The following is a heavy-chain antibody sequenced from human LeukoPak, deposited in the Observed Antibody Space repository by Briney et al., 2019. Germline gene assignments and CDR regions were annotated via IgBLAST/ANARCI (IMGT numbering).Heavy chain of an antibody. CDR3: ARGPYYYDSSGYYPLYFQH. J-gene: IGHJ1*01. D-gene: IGHD3-22*01. CDR2: IYTSGST. CDR1: GGSISSGSYY. V-gene: IGHV4-61*02. Sequence: PSETLSLTCTVSGGSISSGSYYWSWIRQPAGKGLEWIGRIYTSGSTHYNPSLKSRVTISVDTSKNQFSLKLSSVTAADTAVYYCARGPYYYDSSGYYPLYFQHWGQGTLVTVSS.